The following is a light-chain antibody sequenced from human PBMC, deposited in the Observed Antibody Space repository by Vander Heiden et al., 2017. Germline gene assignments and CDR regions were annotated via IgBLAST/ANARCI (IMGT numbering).Light chain of an antibody. CDR1: QGISSY. V-gene: IGKV1-9*01. CDR2: AAS. CDR3: QQLNSYPPALT. J-gene: IGKJ4*01. Sequence: DIQLTQSPSFLSASVGARVTIPCRASQGISSYLAWYQQKPGKAPKLLIYAASTLQSGFPSRFNGSGAGTEFTLTISSLQPEDFATYYCQQLNSYPPALTFGGGTKVEIK.